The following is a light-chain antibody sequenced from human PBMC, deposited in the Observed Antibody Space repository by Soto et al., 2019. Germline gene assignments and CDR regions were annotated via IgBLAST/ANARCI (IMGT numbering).Light chain of an antibody. CDR1: QSINIY. J-gene: IGKJ4*01. CDR3: QQNYRTPLT. Sequence: DIQMTQSPSSLSASVGDRVTIACRASQSINIYLSWYQQEPGKAPKLLMYDASSLQSGVPSRLSGSGSGTHFTLTISSLQREDFATYYCQQNYRTPLTFGGGTKVEIK. V-gene: IGKV1-39*01. CDR2: DAS.